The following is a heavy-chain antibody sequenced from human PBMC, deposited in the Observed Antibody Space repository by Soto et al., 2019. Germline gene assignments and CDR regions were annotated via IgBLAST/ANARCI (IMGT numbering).Heavy chain of an antibody. CDR2: ISGIGGT. Sequence: EVQLLDSGGGLVQPGGSLRLSCAASGFTFRIYAMSWVRQAPGKGLEWVSTISGIGGTSYADFVRGRFTISRDNSKNTLYLQMNSLRVDDTAIYYCAKDAPGSGWLSDYWGQGTLVTVSS. D-gene: IGHD3-22*01. J-gene: IGHJ4*02. CDR3: AKDAPGSGWLSDY. V-gene: IGHV3-23*01. CDR1: GFTFRIYA.